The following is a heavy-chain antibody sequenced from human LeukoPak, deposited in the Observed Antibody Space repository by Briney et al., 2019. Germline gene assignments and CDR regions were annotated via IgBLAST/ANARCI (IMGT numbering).Heavy chain of an antibody. CDR2: INHSGST. V-gene: IGHV4-34*01. CDR1: GGSFSGYY. CDR3: ARRAIAAAGSEPFDY. D-gene: IGHD6-13*01. Sequence: PSETLSLTCAVYGGSFSGYYWSWIRQPPGKGLEWIGEINHSGSTNCNPSLKSRVTISVDTSKNQFSLKLSSVTAADTAVYYCARRAIAAAGSEPFDYWGQGTLVTVSS. J-gene: IGHJ4*02.